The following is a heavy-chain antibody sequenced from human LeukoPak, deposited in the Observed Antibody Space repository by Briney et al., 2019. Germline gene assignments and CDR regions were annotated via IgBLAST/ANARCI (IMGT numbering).Heavy chain of an antibody. Sequence: GESLKISCKGSGYSFTSYWIGWVRRMPGKGLEWMGIIYPGDSDTTYSPSFQGQVTISADKSISTGYLQWSSLKASDTAIYNCARLRVGAVDAFDVWGQGTIVTVSS. J-gene: IGHJ3*01. CDR3: ARLRVGAVDAFDV. D-gene: IGHD1-26*01. V-gene: IGHV5-51*01. CDR1: GYSFTSYW. CDR2: IYPGDSDT.